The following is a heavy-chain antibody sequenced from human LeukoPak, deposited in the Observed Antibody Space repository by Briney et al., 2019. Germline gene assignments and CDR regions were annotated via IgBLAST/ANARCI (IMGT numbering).Heavy chain of an antibody. CDR1: GFTFSSYG. D-gene: IGHD3-10*02. V-gene: IGHV3-33*06. J-gene: IGHJ3*02. Sequence: GGSLRLSGATSGFTFSSYGMHWVRQAPGKGLEWVAVIWYDGSNKYYADSVKGRFTISRDNSKNPLYLQMNSLRAEDTAVYYGAKAYIPGRIFGVLAFDIWGQGTMVTVP. CDR2: IWYDGSNK. CDR3: AKAYIPGRIFGVLAFDI.